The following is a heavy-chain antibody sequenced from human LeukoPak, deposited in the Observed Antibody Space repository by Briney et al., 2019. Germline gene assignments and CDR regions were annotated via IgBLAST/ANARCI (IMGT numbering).Heavy chain of an antibody. D-gene: IGHD2-15*01. CDR2: INHSGST. J-gene: IGHJ2*01. V-gene: IGHV4-34*01. Sequence: PSEILSLTCAVYGGSFSGYYWSWIRQPPGKGLEWIGEINHSGSTNYNPSLKSRVTISVDTSKNQFSLKLSSVTAADTAVYYCARYCSGGSCRGWYFDLWGRGTLVTVSS. CDR1: GGSFSGYY. CDR3: ARYCSGGSCRGWYFDL.